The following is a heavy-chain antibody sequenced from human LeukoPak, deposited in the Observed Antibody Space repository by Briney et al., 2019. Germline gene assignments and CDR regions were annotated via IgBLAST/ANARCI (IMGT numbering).Heavy chain of an antibody. CDR3: VAYDSSGYFPDSYAFDI. V-gene: IGHV1-69*06. CDR2: TIPIFGTA. Sequence: SVKVSCKASGYTFTAYYMHWVRQAPGQGLEWMGGTIPIFGTANYAQKFQGRVTITADKSTSAAYMELSSLRSEDTAVYYCVAYDSSGYFPDSYAFDIWGQGTMVTVSS. CDR1: GYTFTAYY. J-gene: IGHJ3*02. D-gene: IGHD3-22*01.